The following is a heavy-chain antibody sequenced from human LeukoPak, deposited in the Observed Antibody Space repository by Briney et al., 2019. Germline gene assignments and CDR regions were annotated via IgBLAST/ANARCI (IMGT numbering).Heavy chain of an antibody. CDR1: GFTFSTYA. Sequence: GGSLRLSCAASGFTFSTYAMHWVRQTPGKGLEWVALISSDGSKNIYADPVKGRFTVSRDNSKNTLYLQMNSLRAEDTAVYYCVKGLVQTTMSYSVDYWGQGALVTVSS. D-gene: IGHD1-1*01. CDR2: ISSDGSKN. CDR3: VKGLVQTTMSYSVDY. J-gene: IGHJ4*02. V-gene: IGHV3-30*18.